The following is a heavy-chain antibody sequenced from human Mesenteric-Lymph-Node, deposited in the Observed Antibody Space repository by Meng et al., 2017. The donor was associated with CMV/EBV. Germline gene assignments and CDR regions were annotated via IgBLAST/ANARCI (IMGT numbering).Heavy chain of an antibody. V-gene: IGHV4-4*01. CDR3: ARQEATHWLDP. J-gene: IGHJ5*02. CDR1: NGSISGSDW. CDR2: IFHTGKA. Sequence: GSLRLSCDVSNGSISGSDWWSWVRQPPGKALEWIGEIFHTGKAIYNPSLKSRVTISVDKSKNQFSLILTSVTTADTAVYFCARQEATHWLDPWGQGTLVTVSS.